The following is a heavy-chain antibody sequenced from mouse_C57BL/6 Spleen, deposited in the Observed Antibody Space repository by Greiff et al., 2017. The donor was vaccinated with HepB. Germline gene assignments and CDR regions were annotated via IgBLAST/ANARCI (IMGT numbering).Heavy chain of an antibody. J-gene: IGHJ4*01. CDR3: ARTGYGSAMDY. CDR2: ISSGSSTI. CDR1: GFTFSDYG. D-gene: IGHD2-2*01. V-gene: IGHV5-17*01. Sequence: EVQLKESGGGLVKPGGSLKLSCAASGFTFSDYGMHWVRQAPEKGLEWVAYISSGSSTIYYADTVKGRFTISRDNAKNTLFLQMTSLRSEDTDMYYCARTGYGSAMDYWGQGTSVTVSS.